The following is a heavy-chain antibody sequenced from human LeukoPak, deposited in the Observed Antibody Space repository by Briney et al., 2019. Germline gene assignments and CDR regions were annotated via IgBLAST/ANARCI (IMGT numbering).Heavy chain of an antibody. V-gene: IGHV3-74*01. J-gene: IGHJ4*02. Sequence: GGSLRPSCAASGFTFSSYWMHWVRQAPGKGLVWVSRINSDGSSTSYADSVKGRFTISRDNSKNTLYLQMNSLRAEDTAVYYCAREQWLVRKGYDYWGQGTLVTVSS. CDR2: INSDGSST. D-gene: IGHD6-19*01. CDR1: GFTFSSYW. CDR3: AREQWLVRKGYDY.